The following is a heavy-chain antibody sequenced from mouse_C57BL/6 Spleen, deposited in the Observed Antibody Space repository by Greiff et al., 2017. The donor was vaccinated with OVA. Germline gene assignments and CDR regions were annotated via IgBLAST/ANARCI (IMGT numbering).Heavy chain of an antibody. CDR1: GYTFTSYW. J-gene: IGHJ4*01. V-gene: IGHV1-5*01. Sequence: VQLQQSGTVLARPGASVKMSCKTSGYTFTSYWMHWVKQRPGQGLEWIGAIYPGNSDTSYNQKFKGKAKLTAVTTSNTAYMELSSLTTADSTVSYCTRDGYYHYSMDYWGQGTSVTVSS. CDR3: TRDGYYHYSMDY. D-gene: IGHD2-3*01. CDR2: IYPGNSDT.